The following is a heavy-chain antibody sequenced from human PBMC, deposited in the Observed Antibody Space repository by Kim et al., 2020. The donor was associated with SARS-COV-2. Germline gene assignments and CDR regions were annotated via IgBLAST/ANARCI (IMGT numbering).Heavy chain of an antibody. Sequence: ASVKVSCKASGYTFTGNYLHWVRQAPGQGLEWMGWINPNSGDTSYAQKFQGRVTMTRDTSISTAYMELTSLRSDDTAVYYCARDYCTSSSCCFDTWGQGT. CDR3: ARDYCTSSSCCFDT. V-gene: IGHV1-2*02. D-gene: IGHD2-2*01. CDR1: GYTFTGNY. CDR2: INPNSGDT. J-gene: IGHJ5*02.